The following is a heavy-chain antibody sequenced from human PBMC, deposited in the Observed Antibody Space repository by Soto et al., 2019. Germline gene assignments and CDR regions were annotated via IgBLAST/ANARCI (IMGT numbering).Heavy chain of an antibody. J-gene: IGHJ5*02. Sequence: SETLSLTCTASGGSITGSSHFWGWVRQPPGKGLEWIGTIYFTGNTYYTPSLKSRLTMSIDTSKNEFSLRLNSVTAADTAVYYCAGQTFTIAAASYGRSNWFDPWG. CDR1: GGSITGSSHF. CDR2: IYFTGNT. CDR3: AGQTFTIAAASYGRSNWFDP. D-gene: IGHD6-25*01. V-gene: IGHV4-39*01.